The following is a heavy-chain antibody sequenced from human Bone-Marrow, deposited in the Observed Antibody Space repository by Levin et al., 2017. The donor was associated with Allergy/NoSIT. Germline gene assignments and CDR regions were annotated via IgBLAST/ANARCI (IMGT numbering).Heavy chain of an antibody. V-gene: IGHV4-59*01. CDR3: ARDRTITASGQTYYYGMDV. D-gene: IGHD6-13*01. J-gene: IGHJ6*02. Sequence: SQTLSLPCTVSGGSISGYYWSWIRQPPGKGLEWIGYMYNSGSTKYNPSLKSRVTISVDTSKNQFSLKLNSVTAADAAVYYCARDRTITASGQTYYYGMDVWGQGTTVTVSS. CDR2: MYNSGST. CDR1: GGSISGYY.